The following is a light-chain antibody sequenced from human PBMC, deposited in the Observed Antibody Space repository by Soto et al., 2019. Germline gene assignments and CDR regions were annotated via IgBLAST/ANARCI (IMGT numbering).Light chain of an antibody. V-gene: IGKV3-20*01. CDR3: QHYVSSPLT. CDR1: QILSGTY. CDR2: AAS. Sequence: DIVLTQSPDTLSLSPGESATLSCRASQILSGTYLAWYQQKLGQSPRLLIYAASTRATGVPDRFSGRGSGTDFTLTSSRLEPEDFAVYYCQHYVSSPLTFGGGTKVEIK. J-gene: IGKJ4*01.